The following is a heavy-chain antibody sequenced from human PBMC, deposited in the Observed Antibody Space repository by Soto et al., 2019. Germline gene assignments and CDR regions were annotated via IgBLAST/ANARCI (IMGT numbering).Heavy chain of an antibody. D-gene: IGHD3-22*01. CDR2: ISSSGSTI. CDR1: GFTFSDYY. CDR3: ARDSYYYDSSGYYFDY. J-gene: IGHJ4*02. V-gene: IGHV3-11*01. Sequence: GGSLRLSCAASGFTFSDYYMSWIRQAPGKGLEWVSYISSSGSTIYYADSVKGRFTISRDNAKNSLYLQMNSLRAEDTAVYYCARDSYYYDSSGYYFDYWGQGTLVTVSS.